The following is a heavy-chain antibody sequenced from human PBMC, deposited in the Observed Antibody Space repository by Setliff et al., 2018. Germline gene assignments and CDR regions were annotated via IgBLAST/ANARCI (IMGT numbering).Heavy chain of an antibody. Sequence: ASVKVSCKASGYTFSDHGISWVRLAPGQGLEWMGWISPYTGKTFYAPQFEDRVIMTTDTSTNTAYMDLRSLRSDDTAVYYCERLVRYCTATSCQRTSGDDLWGQGTLVTVSS. V-gene: IGHV1-18*01. CDR1: GYTFSDHG. CDR2: ISPYTGKT. D-gene: IGHD2-2*01. CDR3: ERLVRYCTATSCQRTSGDDL. J-gene: IGHJ4*02.